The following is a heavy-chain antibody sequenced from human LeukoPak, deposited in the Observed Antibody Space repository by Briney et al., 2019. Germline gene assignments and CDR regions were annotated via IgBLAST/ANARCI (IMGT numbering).Heavy chain of an antibody. J-gene: IGHJ4*02. D-gene: IGHD3-22*01. CDR1: GYTFTSSD. Sequence: GASVKVSCKASGYTFTSSDINWVRQATGQGLEWMGWMNPNSGNTGYAQKFQGRVTMTRNTSISTAYMELSSLRSEDTAVYYCARYNYYDSSGYYYVDYWGQGTLVTVSS. V-gene: IGHV1-8*01. CDR3: ARYNYYDSSGYYYVDY. CDR2: MNPNSGNT.